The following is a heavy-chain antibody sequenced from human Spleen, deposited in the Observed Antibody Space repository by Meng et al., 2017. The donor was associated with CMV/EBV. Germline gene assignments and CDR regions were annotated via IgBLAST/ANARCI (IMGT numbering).Heavy chain of an antibody. CDR1: GFTCSDHS. CDR2: TRNKAKSYTT. D-gene: IGHD1-14*01. J-gene: IGHJ4*02. Sequence: SGFTCSDHSMEWVRQAPGKGLEWVGRTRNKAKSYTTEYAASVKGRFTISRDDLKNSLYLQMNSLKSEDTAVYYCARVQRNLYYFDYWGQGALVTVSS. CDR3: ARVQRNLYYFDY. V-gene: IGHV3-72*01.